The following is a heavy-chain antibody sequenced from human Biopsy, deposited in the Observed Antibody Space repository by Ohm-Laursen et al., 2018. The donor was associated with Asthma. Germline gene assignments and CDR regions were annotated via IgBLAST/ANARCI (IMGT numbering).Heavy chain of an antibody. D-gene: IGHD2-21*02. CDR2: IYRNGDT. Sequence: RLSLTCAVSGDSIDSGDYSWTWIRQSLGVGLEWIGYIYRNGDTYYNPTLKNRVTISIDRSKNQFSLRLRSVTAADTAVYYCARGWNCGGDCYSLDAWGQGTLVTVSS. J-gene: IGHJ5*02. V-gene: IGHV4-30-2*06. CDR3: ARGWNCGGDCYSLDA. CDR1: GDSIDSGDYS.